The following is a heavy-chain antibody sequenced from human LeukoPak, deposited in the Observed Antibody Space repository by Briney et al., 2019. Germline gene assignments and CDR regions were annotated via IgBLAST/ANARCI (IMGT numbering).Heavy chain of an antibody. Sequence: PGGSLRLSCAASGFTFSGHWMHWVRQAPGKGLVWVSHINNDGSGANYADSVKGRFTTSRDNAKNTLYLQMNSLRGEVTAVYYCTSDTVYTALGIDYWGEGTLVTVSS. J-gene: IGHJ4*02. D-gene: IGHD5-18*01. CDR2: INNDGSGA. CDR3: TSDTVYTALGIDY. CDR1: GFTFSGHW. V-gene: IGHV3-74*01.